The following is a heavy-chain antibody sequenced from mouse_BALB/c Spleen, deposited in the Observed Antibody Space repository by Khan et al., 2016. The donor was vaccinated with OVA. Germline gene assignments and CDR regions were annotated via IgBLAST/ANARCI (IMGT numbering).Heavy chain of an antibody. J-gene: IGHJ3*01. CDR1: GFIFSSYS. V-gene: IGHV5-6*01. D-gene: IGHD4-1*01. CDR3: ASHLTGSFAY. Sequence: EVELVVSGGDLVKPGGSLKLSCAASGFIFSSYSMSWVRQTPDKRLEWVATISSGGDYTYYPDSVKGRFTISRDVAKNTLYLQMSSLKSEDTAMYYCASHLTGSFAYWGQGTLVTVSA. CDR2: ISSGGDYT.